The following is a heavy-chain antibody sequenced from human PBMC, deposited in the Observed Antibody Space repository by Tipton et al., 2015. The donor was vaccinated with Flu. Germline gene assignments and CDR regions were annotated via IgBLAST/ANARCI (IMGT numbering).Heavy chain of an antibody. V-gene: IGHV3-7*03. Sequence: GSLRLSCAASGFTFSDYYMSWIRRAPGKGLEWVANIKQDGSEKYYVDSVKGRFTISRDNAKNSLYLQMNSLRAEDTAVYYCARDQHGSYSLGYYYYMDVWGKGTTVTVSS. CDR1: GFTFSDYY. J-gene: IGHJ6*03. CDR2: IKQDGSEK. D-gene: IGHD1-26*01. CDR3: ARDQHGSYSLGYYYYMDV.